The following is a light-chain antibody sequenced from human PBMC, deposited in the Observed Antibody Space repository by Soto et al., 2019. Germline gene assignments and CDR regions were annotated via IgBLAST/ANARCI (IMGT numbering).Light chain of an antibody. V-gene: IGLV2-23*02. CDR1: SSDVGSYNL. CDR2: EVS. J-gene: IGLJ7*01. CDR3: CSYAGSSTPAV. Sequence: QSALTQPASVSGSPGQSITISCPGTSSDVGSYNLVSWYQQHPGKAPKLMIYEVSKRPSGVSNRFSGSKSGNTASLTISGLQAEDEADYYCCSYAGSSTPAVFGGGTQLTVL.